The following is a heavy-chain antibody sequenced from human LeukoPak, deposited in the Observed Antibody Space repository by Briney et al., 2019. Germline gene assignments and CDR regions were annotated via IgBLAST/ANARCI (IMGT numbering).Heavy chain of an antibody. V-gene: IGHV3-74*01. CDR1: GIIFSNYW. D-gene: IGHD3-9*01. J-gene: IGHJ4*02. CDR3: AKDLGQLRYFDY. Sequence: GGSLRLSCAASGIIFSNYWMHWVRQAPGKGLVWVSRINRDGSSTSYADSVKGRFTISRDNAKNTLYLQMNSLRAEDTAVYYCAKDLGQLRYFDYWGQGTLVTVSS. CDR2: INRDGSST.